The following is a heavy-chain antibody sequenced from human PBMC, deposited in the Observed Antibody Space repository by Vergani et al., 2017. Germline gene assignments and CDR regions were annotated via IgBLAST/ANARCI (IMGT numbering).Heavy chain of an antibody. CDR2: IYYSGST. V-gene: IGHV4-59*01. CDR3: AILYGGKPYMDV. J-gene: IGHJ6*02. D-gene: IGHD2/OR15-2a*01. Sequence: QLQLQESGPGLVKPSETLSLTCTVSGGSISSYYWSWIRQPPGKGLEWIGYIYYSGSTNYNPSLKSRVTISVDTSKNQFSLKLSSVTAADTAVYYCAILYGGKPYMDVWGQGTTVTVSS. CDR1: GGSISSYY.